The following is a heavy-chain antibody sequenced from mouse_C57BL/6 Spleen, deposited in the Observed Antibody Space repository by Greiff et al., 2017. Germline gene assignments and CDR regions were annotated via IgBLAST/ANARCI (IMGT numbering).Heavy chain of an antibody. V-gene: IGHV1-55*01. CDR3: APYYSNYVPFAY. D-gene: IGHD2-5*01. CDR1: GYTFTSYW. Sequence: VQLQQPGAELVKPGASVKMSCKASGYTFTSYWITWVKQRPGQGLEWIGDIYPGSGSTNYNEKFKSKATLTVDTSSSTAYMQLSSLTSEDSAVYYGAPYYSNYVPFAYWGQGTTLTVSS. J-gene: IGHJ2*01. CDR2: IYPGSGST.